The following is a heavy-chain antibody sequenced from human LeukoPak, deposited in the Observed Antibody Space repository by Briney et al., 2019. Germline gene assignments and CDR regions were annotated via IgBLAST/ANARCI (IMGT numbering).Heavy chain of an antibody. CDR1: GGSVSSSSSY. CDR3: ASPDLSNGRLYYFDY. Sequence: SETLSLTCTVSGGSVSSSSSYWGWIRQPPGKGLEWIASIYYSGSTHYNPSLKSRVTISVDTSKNQFSLKLGSVTAADTAVYYCASPDLSNGRLYYFDYWGQGTLVTVSS. CDR2: IYYSGST. D-gene: IGHD4-11*01. J-gene: IGHJ4*02. V-gene: IGHV4-39*01.